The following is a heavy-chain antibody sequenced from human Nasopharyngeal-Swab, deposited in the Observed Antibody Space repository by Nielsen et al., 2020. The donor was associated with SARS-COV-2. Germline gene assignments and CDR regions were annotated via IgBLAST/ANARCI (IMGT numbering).Heavy chain of an antibody. D-gene: IGHD3-10*01. CDR1: GGSFSGYS. J-gene: IGHJ6*02. CDR3: ARVAPLSTMVRGVHYGIDV. CDR2: INHSGST. Sequence: SETLSLTCAVYGGSFSGYSWSWIRQPPGKGLEWIGEINHSGSTNYNPSLKSRVTISVDTSKNQFSLKLSSVSVAGTAVYYCARVAPLSTMVRGVHYGIDVWGQGTTVTVSS. V-gene: IGHV4-34*01.